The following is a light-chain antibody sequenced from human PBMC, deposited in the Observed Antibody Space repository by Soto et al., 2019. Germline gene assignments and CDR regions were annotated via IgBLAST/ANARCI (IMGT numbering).Light chain of an antibody. J-gene: IGKJ4*01. CDR1: QTITDY. CDR2: AAS. V-gene: IGKV1-39*01. CDR3: QQSYSSLT. Sequence: DIQMTQSPSSLSASVGDRVTITCRASQTITDYLNWYQQKPGKAPKLLIYAASTLRSGVPSRFSGTGSGTDFTLTISSLQPEDFATYYCQQSYSSLTFGGGTKVEIK.